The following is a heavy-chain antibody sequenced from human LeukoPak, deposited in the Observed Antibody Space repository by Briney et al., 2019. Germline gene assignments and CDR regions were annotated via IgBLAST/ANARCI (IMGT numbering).Heavy chain of an antibody. D-gene: IGHD5-18*01. CDR3: ARELSYGGYSDY. J-gene: IGHJ4*02. Sequence: PSETLSLTCTVSGGSISSYYWSWIRQPPGKGLEWIGYIYYSGSTNYHPSLKSRVTISVDTSKNQFSLKLSSVTAADTAVYYCARELSYGGYSDYWGQGTLVTVSS. CDR2: IYYSGST. CDR1: GGSISSYY. V-gene: IGHV4-59*01.